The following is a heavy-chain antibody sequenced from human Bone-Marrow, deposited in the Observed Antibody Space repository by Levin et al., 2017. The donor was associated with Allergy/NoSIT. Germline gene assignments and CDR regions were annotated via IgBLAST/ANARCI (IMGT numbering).Heavy chain of an antibody. J-gene: IGHJ4*02. Sequence: SQTLSLTCTVSGGSISSGDYYWSWIRQPPGKDLEWIGYIYYSGSTYYNPSLKSRVTISVDTSKNQFSLKLSSVTAADTAVYYCARYDYRSLVFDYWGQGTLVTVSS. CDR3: ARYDYRSLVFDY. CDR1: GGSISSGDYY. CDR2: IYYSGST. V-gene: IGHV4-30-4*01. D-gene: IGHD4/OR15-4a*01.